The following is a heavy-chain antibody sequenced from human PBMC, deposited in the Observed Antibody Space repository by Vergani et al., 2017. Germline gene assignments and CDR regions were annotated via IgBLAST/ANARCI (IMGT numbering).Heavy chain of an antibody. CDR1: GGSISSGSYY. V-gene: IGHV4-61*02. CDR3: ARDCSSTSCYYY. D-gene: IGHD2-2*01. CDR2: IYTSGST. Sequence: QVQLQESGPGLVKPSQTLSLTCTVSGGSISSGSYYWSWIRQPAGKGLEWIGRIYTSGSTNYNPSLKSRVTSSVDTSKNQFSLKLSSVTAADTAVYYCARDCSSTSCYYYWGQGTLVTVSS. J-gene: IGHJ4*02.